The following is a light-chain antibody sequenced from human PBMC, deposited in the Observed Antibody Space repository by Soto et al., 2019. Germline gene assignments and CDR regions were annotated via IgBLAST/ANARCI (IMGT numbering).Light chain of an antibody. Sequence: EIVMTQSPASLCVSPGERATLSCKASQGVSSNLAWYQQKPGQAPMLLIYDASIRATGIPARFSGSGSGTDFTLIIISLQSEDFGVYYCQQYNDWFSISFGQGTRLEIK. CDR1: QGVSSN. CDR2: DAS. CDR3: QQYNDWFSIS. V-gene: IGKV3D-15*01. J-gene: IGKJ5*01.